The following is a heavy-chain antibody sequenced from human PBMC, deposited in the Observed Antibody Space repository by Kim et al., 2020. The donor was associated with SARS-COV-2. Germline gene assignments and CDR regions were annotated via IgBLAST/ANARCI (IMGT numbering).Heavy chain of an antibody. J-gene: IGHJ4*02. Sequence: SQTLSLTCAVYGGSFSGYYWSWIRQPPGKGLEWIGEINHSGSTNYNPSLKSRVTISVDTSKNQFSLKLSSVTAADTAVYYCASKASGDSSGYYFDYWGQG. CDR1: GGSFSGYY. D-gene: IGHD3-22*01. CDR3: ASKASGDSSGYYFDY. V-gene: IGHV4-34*01. CDR2: INHSGST.